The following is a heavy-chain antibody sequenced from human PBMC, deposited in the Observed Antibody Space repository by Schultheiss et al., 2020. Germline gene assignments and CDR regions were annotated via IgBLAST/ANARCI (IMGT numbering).Heavy chain of an antibody. V-gene: IGHV3-9*01. CDR3: AKGATMVRGALDAFDI. D-gene: IGHD3-10*01. J-gene: IGHJ3*02. CDR1: GFTFDDYA. Sequence: SLKISCAASGFTFDDYAMHWVRQAPGKGLEWVSGISWNSGSIGYADSVKGRFTISRDNAKNSLYLQMNSLRAEDTALYYCAKGATMVRGALDAFDIWGQGTMVTVSS. CDR2: ISWNSGSI.